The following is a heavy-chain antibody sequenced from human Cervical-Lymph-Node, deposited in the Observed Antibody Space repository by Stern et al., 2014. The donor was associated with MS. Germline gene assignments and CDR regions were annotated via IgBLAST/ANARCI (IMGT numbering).Heavy chain of an antibody. CDR1: GGTLSRYA. Sequence: QDQLVQSGAEVKKPGSSVKVSCKASGGTLSRYAISWVRQAPGQGLEWMGGIIPISAKANYAQKFQGRVKLIADESTSTAYMELSSLRSEDAAVYYCASSYSGWDNPYHFYGMDVWGQGTTVTVSS. CDR3: ASSYSGWDNPYHFYGMDV. J-gene: IGHJ6*02. D-gene: IGHD6-19*01. CDR2: IIPISAKA. V-gene: IGHV1-69*12.